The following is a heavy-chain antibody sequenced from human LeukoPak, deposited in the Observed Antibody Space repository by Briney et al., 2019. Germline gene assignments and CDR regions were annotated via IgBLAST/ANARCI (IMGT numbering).Heavy chain of an antibody. CDR1: GDSITSYY. CDR2: ISYSGST. CDR3: ARYSSGYTYYFDN. J-gene: IGHJ4*02. D-gene: IGHD3-22*01. V-gene: IGHV4-59*01. Sequence: PSETLSLTCTVSGDSITSYYWSWIRQPPGKGLKCIGYISYSGSTTYNPSLKSRVTISVDTSNNQFSLKLTSVTAADTAVYYCARYSSGYTYYFDNWGQGTLVTVSS.